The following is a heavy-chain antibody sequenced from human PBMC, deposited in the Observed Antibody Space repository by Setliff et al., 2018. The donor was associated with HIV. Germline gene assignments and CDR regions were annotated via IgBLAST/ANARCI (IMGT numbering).Heavy chain of an antibody. CDR3: ARAREMATINYYYTYLDV. Sequence: TSETLSLTCTVSGGSISSGSYYWSWIRQPAGKGLEWIGHIYTSGSTNYNPSLKSRVIISIDTSKNQFSLKLFSVTAADTAVYYCARAREMATINYYYTYLDVWGKGTTVTVSS. V-gene: IGHV4-61*09. J-gene: IGHJ6*03. CDR1: GGSISSGSYY. D-gene: IGHD5-12*01. CDR2: IYTSGST.